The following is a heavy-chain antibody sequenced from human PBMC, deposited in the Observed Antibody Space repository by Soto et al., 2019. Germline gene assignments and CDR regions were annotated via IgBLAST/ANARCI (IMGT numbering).Heavy chain of an antibody. J-gene: IGHJ4*02. D-gene: IGHD1-26*01. CDR2: TYYRSKWYN. Sequence: PSHTLSLTCAISGYSVSSKSAALNWIRQSPSRGLEWLGRTYYRSKWYNEYAVSVKSRIIINPDTSKNQFSLQLNSVTPEDTAVYYCARSGNEGAVDYWGQGTLVTV. CDR3: ARSGNEGAVDY. V-gene: IGHV6-1*01. CDR1: GYSVSSKSAA.